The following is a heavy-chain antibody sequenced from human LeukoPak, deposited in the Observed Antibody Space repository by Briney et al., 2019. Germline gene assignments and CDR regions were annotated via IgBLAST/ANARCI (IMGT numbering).Heavy chain of an antibody. CDR1: GFTFSSYA. V-gene: IGHV3-64*01. J-gene: IGHJ4*02. D-gene: IGHD5-18*01. CDR2: ISSNGGST. Sequence: GGSLRLSCAASGFTFSSYAIHWVRQAPGKGLEYVSAISSNGGSTYYANSVKGRFTISRDNSKNTLYLQMGSLRAEDMAVYYCAREGGYSYGTFDYWGQGTLVTVSS. CDR3: AREGGYSYGTFDY.